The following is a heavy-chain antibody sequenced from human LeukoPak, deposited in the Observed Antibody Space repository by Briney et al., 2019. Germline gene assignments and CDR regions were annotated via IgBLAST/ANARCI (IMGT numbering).Heavy chain of an antibody. CDR3: ARDHGRSWNYNYFDY. V-gene: IGHV1-2*02. J-gene: IGHJ4*02. Sequence: ASVKVSCKASGYTFTVYYMHWVRQAPGQGLEWMGWINPNSGGTNYAQKFQGRVTMTRDTSISTAYMELSRLRSDDTAVYYCARDHGRSWNYNYFDYWGQGTLVTVSS. CDR1: GYTFTVYY. D-gene: IGHD1-7*01. CDR2: INPNSGGT.